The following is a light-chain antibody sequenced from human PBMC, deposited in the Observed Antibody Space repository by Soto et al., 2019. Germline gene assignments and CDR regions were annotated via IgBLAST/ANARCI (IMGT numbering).Light chain of an antibody. CDR3: NSYTTTSARV. CDR2: EVI. V-gene: IGLV2-14*01. J-gene: IGLJ3*02. Sequence: QSVLTQPASVSGSPGQSITISCTGTSNDVGAFNYVSWYQQHPGKAPKVIIYEVINRPSGVSNLFSGSKSGNTASLTISWLQAEDEAVYYCNSYTTTSARVFGGGTKLTVL. CDR1: SNDVGAFNY.